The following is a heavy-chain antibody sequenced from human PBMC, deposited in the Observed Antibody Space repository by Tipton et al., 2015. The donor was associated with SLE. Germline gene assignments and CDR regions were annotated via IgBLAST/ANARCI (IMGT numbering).Heavy chain of an antibody. D-gene: IGHD6-13*01. CDR2: ISWDGGST. CDR3: AKDEGMASGYYYGMDV. Sequence: SLRLSCAASGFTFSSYWMHWVRQAPGKGLEWVSLISWDGGSTYYADSVKGRFTISRDNRKNSLFLQMNSLRPEDTALYYCAKDEGMASGYYYGMDVWGQGTTVTVSS. J-gene: IGHJ6*02. CDR1: GFTFSSYW. V-gene: IGHV3-43*01.